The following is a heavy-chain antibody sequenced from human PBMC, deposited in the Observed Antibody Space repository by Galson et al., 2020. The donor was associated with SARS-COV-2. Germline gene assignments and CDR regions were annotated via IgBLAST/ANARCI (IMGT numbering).Heavy chain of an antibody. CDR1: GFTFSSYA. Sequence: GGSLRLSCAASGFTFSSYAMHWVRQAPGKGLEWVAVISYDGSNKYYADSVKGRFTISRDNSKNTLYLQMNSLRAEDTAVYYCARDPVDYGGTPDAFDIWGQGTMVTVSS. CDR2: ISYDGSNK. CDR3: ARDPVDYGGTPDAFDI. V-gene: IGHV3-30-3*01. D-gene: IGHD4-17*01. J-gene: IGHJ3*02.